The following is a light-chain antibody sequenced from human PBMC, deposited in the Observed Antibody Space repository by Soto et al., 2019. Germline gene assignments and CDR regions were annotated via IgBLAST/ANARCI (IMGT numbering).Light chain of an antibody. CDR2: WAS. J-gene: IGKJ5*01. CDR3: QQYYTTPRT. CDR1: QSVLYSSNNKNY. V-gene: IGKV4-1*01. Sequence: DIVMTQSPDSLAVSLGERATINCKSSQSVLYSSNNKNYLAWYQHKPGHPPKLLIYWASNRESGVPDRFSGSGSGTDFTLTISSLQAEDVAVYYCQQYYTTPRTFGQGTRLEIK.